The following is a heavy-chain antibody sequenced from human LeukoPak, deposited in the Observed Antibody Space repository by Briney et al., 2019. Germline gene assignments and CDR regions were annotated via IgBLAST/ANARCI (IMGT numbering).Heavy chain of an antibody. CDR2: IIPILGIA. J-gene: IGHJ6*02. CDR3: ARPSWEWSLLCVYGMDV. Sequence: GSSVKVSCKASGGTFSSYAISWVRQAPGQGLEWMGRIIPILGIANYAQNFQGRVTITADKSTSTAYMELSSLGSEDTAVYYCARPSWEWSLLCVYGMDVWGQGTTVTVSS. D-gene: IGHD3-3*01. CDR1: GGTFSSYA. V-gene: IGHV1-69*04.